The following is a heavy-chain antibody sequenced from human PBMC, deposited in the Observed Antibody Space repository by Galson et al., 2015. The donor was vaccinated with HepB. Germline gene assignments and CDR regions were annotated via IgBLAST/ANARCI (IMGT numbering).Heavy chain of an antibody. CDR1: GLTFSSYS. D-gene: IGHD4-17*01. CDR2: ISSSSSYI. Sequence: SLRLSCAASGLTFSSYSMNWVRQAPGKGLEWVSSISSSSSYIYYADSVKGRFTISRDNAKNSLHLQMNSLRAEDTAVYYCARLRETVTTWGWFDPWGQGTLVTVSS. CDR3: ARLRETVTTWGWFDP. V-gene: IGHV3-21*01. J-gene: IGHJ5*02.